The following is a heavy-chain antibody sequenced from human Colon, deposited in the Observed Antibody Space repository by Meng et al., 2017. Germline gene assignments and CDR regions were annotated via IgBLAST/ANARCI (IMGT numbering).Heavy chain of an antibody. Sequence: QVQLQASGPGLVKPSETLSLACSVSGASVSVNSYWSWVRQPPGRGLEWIGQIDHRGSAYYRPSLNSRVTMSLDKSRNQFSLRLTSVTAADTAVYYCARHGGYYQDFWGQGTLVTVSS. CDR3: ARHGGYYQDF. CDR1: GASVSVNSY. D-gene: IGHD4-23*01. V-gene: IGHV4-4*02. J-gene: IGHJ4*02. CDR2: IDHRGSA.